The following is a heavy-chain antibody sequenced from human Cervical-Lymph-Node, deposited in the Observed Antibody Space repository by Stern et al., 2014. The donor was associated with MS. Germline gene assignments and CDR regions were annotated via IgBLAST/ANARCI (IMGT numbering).Heavy chain of an antibody. Sequence: EVQLVESGGGLVQPGGSLKLSCAASGFSFSGSAMDWVRQASGKGLEWVGRIRSKNNNYATAYGASVKGRFAISRDDSKNTAYLQVNSLKTEDTAVYYCTRSYGDFSYYNGLDVWGQGTTVTVSS. CDR2: IRSKNNNYAT. CDR3: TRSYGDFSYYNGLDV. J-gene: IGHJ6*02. CDR1: GFSFSGSA. V-gene: IGHV3-73*01. D-gene: IGHD4-17*01.